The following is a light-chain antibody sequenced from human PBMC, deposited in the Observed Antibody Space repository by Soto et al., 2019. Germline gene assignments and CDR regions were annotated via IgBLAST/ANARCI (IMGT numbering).Light chain of an antibody. CDR2: GAS. CDR1: QSVRSD. J-gene: IGKJ1*01. CDR3: DERSNATPWT. Sequence: EIVMTQSPATLSVSPGDRATLSCRASQSVRSDLAWYQQNPGQAPRLLIFGASTRATGIPARFSGSGSGTGFTLTSSSLEPEDVAAYYCDERSNATPWTVGQGTK. V-gene: IGKV3-11*01.